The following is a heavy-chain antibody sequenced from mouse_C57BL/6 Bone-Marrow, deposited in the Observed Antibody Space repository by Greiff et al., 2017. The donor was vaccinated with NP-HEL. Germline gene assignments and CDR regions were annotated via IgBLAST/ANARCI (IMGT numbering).Heavy chain of an antibody. Sequence: VQLQQSGPVLVKPGASVKMSCKASGYTFTDYYMNWVKQSHGKSLEWIGVINPYNGGTSYNQKFKGKATLTVDKSSSTAYMELNSLTSEDSAVYYCARREGGIYYGSSYYAMDYWGQGTSVTVSS. CDR2: INPYNGGT. J-gene: IGHJ4*01. CDR1: GYTFTDYY. V-gene: IGHV1-19*01. CDR3: ARREGGIYYGSSYYAMDY. D-gene: IGHD1-1*01.